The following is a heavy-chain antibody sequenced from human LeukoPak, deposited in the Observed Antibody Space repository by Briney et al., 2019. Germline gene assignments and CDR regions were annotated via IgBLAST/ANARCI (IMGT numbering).Heavy chain of an antibody. CDR2: IIPMFAPA. D-gene: IGHD3-10*01. V-gene: IGHV1-69*05. Sequence: GASVKVSCKASGGTFKSYAITWVRQAPGQGLEWMGGIIPMFAPARYAQNFQGRVTITTDESTSTAHMELSSLKSEDTAVYYCARGAHSGSYSSWFHPWGQGTLVTVSS. CDR3: ARGAHSGSYSSWFHP. J-gene: IGHJ5*02. CDR1: GGTFKSYA.